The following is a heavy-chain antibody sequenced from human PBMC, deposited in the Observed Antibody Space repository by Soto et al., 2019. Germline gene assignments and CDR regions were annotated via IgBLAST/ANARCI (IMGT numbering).Heavy chain of an antibody. J-gene: IGHJ1*01. CDR3: AHRAWYNPDWYFQH. D-gene: IGHD6-19*01. Sequence: EVQLLESGGGLVQPGGSLRLSCAASGFTFSSYAMSWVRQAPGKGLEWVSGISGSGDTTYYADSVKGRFTISRDNPKNTLYLQVNSLRADDTAVSFCAHRAWYNPDWYFQHWGQGTLVTVSS. V-gene: IGHV3-23*01. CDR1: GFTFSSYA. CDR2: ISGSGDTT.